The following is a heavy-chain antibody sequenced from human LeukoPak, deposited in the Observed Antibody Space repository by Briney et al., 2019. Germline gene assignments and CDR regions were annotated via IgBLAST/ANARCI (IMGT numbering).Heavy chain of an antibody. V-gene: IGHV3-74*01. CDR1: GFTFSNYW. D-gene: IGHD6-6*01. Sequence: GGSLRLSCAASGFTFSNYWMRWIRQVPGKGLVWVSHIKYDGSATNYADSVKGRFTISRDNAKNSLDLQMNSLRVEDTAVYYCARVYSSSSGKNAFDVWGQGTMVTVSS. CDR2: IKYDGSAT. J-gene: IGHJ3*01. CDR3: ARVYSSSSGKNAFDV.